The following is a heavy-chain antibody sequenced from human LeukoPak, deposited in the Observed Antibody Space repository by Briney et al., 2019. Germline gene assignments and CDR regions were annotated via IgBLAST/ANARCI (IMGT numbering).Heavy chain of an antibody. CDR3: ARQSGPEYYHDDSGFGY. CDR2: IYPGDSDT. V-gene: IGHV5-51*01. Sequence: GESLKISCKGSGYIFASYWIGWVRQMPGKGLEWMGIIYPGDSDTRYSPSFQGQVTISADKSISTAYLQWSSLKASDTAMYYCARQSGPEYYHDDSGFGYWGQGTLVTVSS. CDR1: GYIFASYW. J-gene: IGHJ4*02. D-gene: IGHD3-22*01.